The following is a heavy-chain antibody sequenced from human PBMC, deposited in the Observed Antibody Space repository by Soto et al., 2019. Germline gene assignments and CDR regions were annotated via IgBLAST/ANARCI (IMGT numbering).Heavy chain of an antibody. CDR3: AKDSGYCSSTSCYMVY. V-gene: IGHV3-30*18. D-gene: IGHD2-2*02. J-gene: IGHJ4*02. Sequence: GGSLRLSCAASGFTFSSYGMHWVRQAPGKGLEWVAVISYDGSNKYYADSVKGRFTISRDNSKNTLYLQMNSLRAEDTAVYYCAKDSGYCSSTSCYMVYWGQGTLVTVSS. CDR1: GFTFSSYG. CDR2: ISYDGSNK.